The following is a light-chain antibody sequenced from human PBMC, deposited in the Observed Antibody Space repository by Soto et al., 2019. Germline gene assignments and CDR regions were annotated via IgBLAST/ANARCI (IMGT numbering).Light chain of an antibody. CDR2: DVT. CDR3: SSYTFSTLV. Sequence: QSALTQPASVSGSPGQSITISCTGTSSDVDTYIYISWYQQHPGKAPKLIIYDVTNRPPGVSNRFSGSKSGNTASLTISGLQTEDEADHYCSSYTFSTLVFATGTKVTVL. J-gene: IGLJ1*01. V-gene: IGLV2-14*03. CDR1: SSDVDTYIY.